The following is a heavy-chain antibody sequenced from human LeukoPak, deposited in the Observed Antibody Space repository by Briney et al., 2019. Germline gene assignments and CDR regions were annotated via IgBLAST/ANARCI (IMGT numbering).Heavy chain of an antibody. CDR3: AKGLSYSTDY. Sequence: GGSLRLSCAASGFIFSNYGMHWVRQAPGKGLEWVTFIRYDGTKTFYADSVKGRFTISRDNSKNTLYLQMNSLRSEDTAIYYCAKGLSYSTDYWGQGILVTVSS. CDR2: IRYDGTKT. D-gene: IGHD2/OR15-2a*01. V-gene: IGHV3-30*02. J-gene: IGHJ4*02. CDR1: GFIFSNYG.